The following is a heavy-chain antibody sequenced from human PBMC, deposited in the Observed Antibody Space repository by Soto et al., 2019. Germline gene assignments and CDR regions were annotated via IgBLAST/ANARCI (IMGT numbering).Heavy chain of an antibody. D-gene: IGHD1-26*01. CDR3: ARGVSEGVDY. V-gene: IGHV1-8*01. CDR2: MQPSTGRT. J-gene: IGHJ4*02. Sequence: ASVKVSCKASGYSFTSLDINWVRQTAGQGLEWMGWMQPSTGRTGYAQKFQGRVTMTRDTSINTAYMELTTLTSDDTAFYYCARGVSEGVDYWGQGTLVPVSS. CDR1: GYSFTSLD.